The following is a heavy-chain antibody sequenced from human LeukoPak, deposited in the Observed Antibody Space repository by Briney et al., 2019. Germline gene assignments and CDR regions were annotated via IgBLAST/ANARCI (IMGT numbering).Heavy chain of an antibody. V-gene: IGHV4-59*01. CDR3: ARVRDTSSGGYYFDY. CDR2: IYYSGST. Sequence: SETLSLTCAVYGGSFSGYYWSWIRQPPGKGLEWIGSIYYSGSTSYNPSLKGRVTISVDTSKKQFSLKLSSVTAADTAVYYCARVRDTSSGGYYFDYWGQGTLVTVSS. CDR1: GGSFSGYY. D-gene: IGHD6-6*01. J-gene: IGHJ4*02.